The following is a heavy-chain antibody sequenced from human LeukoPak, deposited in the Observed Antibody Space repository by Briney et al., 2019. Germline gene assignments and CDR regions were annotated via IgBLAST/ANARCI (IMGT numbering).Heavy chain of an antibody. CDR1: GFTFRDYT. Sequence: GSLRLSCAASGFTFRDYTMNWVRQAPGKGLEWVSSISSSSSYIYYADSVKGRFTISRDNAKNSLYLQMNSLRAEDTAVYYCASLSYGSPEVWGQGTTVTVSS. J-gene: IGHJ6*02. D-gene: IGHD5-18*01. V-gene: IGHV3-21*01. CDR3: ASLSYGSPEV. CDR2: ISSSSSYI.